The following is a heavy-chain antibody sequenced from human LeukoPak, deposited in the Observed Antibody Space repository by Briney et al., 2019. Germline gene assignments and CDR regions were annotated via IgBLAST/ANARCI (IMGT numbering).Heavy chain of an antibody. CDR3: ARDQGVAVAGPGVYFDY. D-gene: IGHD6-19*01. Sequence: SQTLSLTCAISGDSVSSNSAAWNWIRQSPSRGLEWLGRTYYRSKWYNDYAVSVKSRITINPDTSKNQFSLQLNSVTPEDTAVYYCARDQGVAVAGPGVYFDYWGQGTLVTVSS. V-gene: IGHV6-1*01. J-gene: IGHJ4*02. CDR1: GDSVSSNSAA. CDR2: TYYRSKWYN.